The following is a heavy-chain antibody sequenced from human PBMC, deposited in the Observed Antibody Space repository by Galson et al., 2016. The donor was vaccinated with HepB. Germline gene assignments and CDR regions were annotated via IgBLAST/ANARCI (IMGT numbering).Heavy chain of an antibody. J-gene: IGHJ6*02. Sequence: SLRLSCAASGINFRIYGMHWVRQAPGRGLEWVAFISFDGNDKYYIDSVKGRFTISRDNTKKSLYLQMNSLRPEDTALYYCGKDVGTGGYSNGYYYGMDAWGQGTTVTVSS. D-gene: IGHD5-18*01. CDR3: GKDVGTGGYSNGYYYGMDA. CDR1: GINFRIYG. V-gene: IGHV3-30*18. CDR2: ISFDGNDK.